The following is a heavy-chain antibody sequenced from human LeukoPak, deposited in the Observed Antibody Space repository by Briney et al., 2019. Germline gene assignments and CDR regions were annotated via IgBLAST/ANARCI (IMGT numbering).Heavy chain of an antibody. J-gene: IGHJ4*02. V-gene: IGHV3-9*01. CDR3: AKDFGYYYVTPSIDY. CDR1: GFTFDDHA. Sequence: GRSLRLSCVASGFTFDDHAMHWVRQAPGKGLGWVSGVSWNSGSIGYADSVKGRFTISRDNAKNSLYLQMNSLRAEDTALYYCAKDFGYYYVTPSIDYWGQGTLVTVSS. CDR2: VSWNSGSI. D-gene: IGHD3-10*02.